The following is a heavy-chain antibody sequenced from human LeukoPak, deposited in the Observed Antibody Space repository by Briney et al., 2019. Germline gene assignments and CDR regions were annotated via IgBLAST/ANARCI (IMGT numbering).Heavy chain of an antibody. Sequence: PSETLSLTCTVSGGSVSSGSYYWSWIRQPPGKGLEWIGYIYYRGSTNYNPSLKSRVTISVDTSKNPFSLKLSSVTAADTAVYYCAGLGYCSGGSCYPLDWGQGTLVTVSS. D-gene: IGHD2-15*01. CDR2: IYYRGST. V-gene: IGHV4-61*01. J-gene: IGHJ4*02. CDR1: GGSVSSGSYY. CDR3: AGLGYCSGGSCYPLD.